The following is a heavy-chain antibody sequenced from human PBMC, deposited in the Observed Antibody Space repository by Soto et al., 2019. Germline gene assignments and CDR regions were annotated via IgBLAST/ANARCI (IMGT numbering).Heavy chain of an antibody. CDR2: IIPIFGTT. V-gene: IGHV1-69*13. Sequence: SVNGACKASGGSMTYALGWVRQAPGQGLEWMGGIIPIFGTTNYAQKFQGRVTITADESTKTAYMELSTLRSEDTAVYYCARLHSHGTYGMDVWGQGTMVTVSS. CDR1: GGSMTYA. D-gene: IGHD4-4*01. J-gene: IGHJ6*02. CDR3: ARLHSHGTYGMDV.